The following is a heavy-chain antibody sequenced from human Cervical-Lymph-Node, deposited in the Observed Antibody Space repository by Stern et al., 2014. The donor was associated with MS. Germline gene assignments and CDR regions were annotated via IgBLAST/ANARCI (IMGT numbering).Heavy chain of an antibody. Sequence: EVHLLESGGGLVPPGGSLRLSCVASGFSFCTSWMSWVRQPPGRGLEWVANIRQDGYDKFYVDSVKGRFTISRDNARNSLYLQMNSLTVADTAVYYCARDRRAFLDYWGQGTHVAVSS. CDR2: IRQDGYDK. CDR1: GFSFCTSW. V-gene: IGHV3-7*01. CDR3: ARDRRAFLDY. J-gene: IGHJ4*02. D-gene: IGHD2/OR15-2a*01.